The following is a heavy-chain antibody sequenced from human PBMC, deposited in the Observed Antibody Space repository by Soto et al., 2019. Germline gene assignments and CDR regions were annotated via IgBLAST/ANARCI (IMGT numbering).Heavy chain of an antibody. V-gene: IGHV3-11*06. CDR1: GFTFSDYY. D-gene: IGHD5-18*01. CDR3: ARVDGYSYGYSRSFDY. CDR2: ISSSSSYT. J-gene: IGHJ4*02. Sequence: GGSLRLSCVASGFTFSDYYMSWIRQAPGKGLEWVSYISSSSSYTNYADSVKGRFTISRDNAKNSLYLQMNSLGAEDTAVYYCARVDGYSYGYSRSFDYWGQGTLVTVSS.